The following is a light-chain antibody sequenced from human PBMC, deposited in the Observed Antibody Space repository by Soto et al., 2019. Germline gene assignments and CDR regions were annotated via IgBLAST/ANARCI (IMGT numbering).Light chain of an antibody. Sequence: EIVMTQSPATLSVSPGERATLSCRASQSVNSNLAWYQQESGQPPRLLIYGASTRATGIPARFSGSGSATDFTLTISSLEPEDFAVYFCQQRCDWPLTFGGGTKVDIK. CDR3: QQRCDWPLT. CDR2: GAS. J-gene: IGKJ4*01. V-gene: IGKV3-15*01. CDR1: QSVNSN.